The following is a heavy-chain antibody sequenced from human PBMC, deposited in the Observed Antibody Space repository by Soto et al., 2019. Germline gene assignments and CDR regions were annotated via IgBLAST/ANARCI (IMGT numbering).Heavy chain of an antibody. CDR3: ARTNTARLPGDYFDY. D-gene: IGHD6-25*01. V-gene: IGHV1-18*01. CDR1: GYTFTSYG. CDR2: ISAYNGNT. J-gene: IGHJ4*02. Sequence: QVQLVQSGAEVKKPGASVKVSCKASGYTFTSYGISWVRQAPGQGLEWMGWISAYNGNTNYAQKLQGRVTMTTDTSTSPAYMELRGLVSDDTAVYYCARTNTARLPGDYFDYWGQGPLVTVSS.